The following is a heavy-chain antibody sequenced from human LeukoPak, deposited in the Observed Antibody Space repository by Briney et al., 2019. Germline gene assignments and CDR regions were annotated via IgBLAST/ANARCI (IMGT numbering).Heavy chain of an antibody. D-gene: IGHD4/OR15-4a*01. CDR3: ARDSYGADY. CDR1: GFTFSNYH. Sequence: GGSLRLSCAASGFTFSNYHMHWVRQAPGKGLEWVAVIWYDGGNKYYADSVKGRFTISRDKSKSTLYLQMNSLRAEDTAFYYCARDSYGADYWGQGTLVTVSS. J-gene: IGHJ4*02. CDR2: IWYDGGNK. V-gene: IGHV3-33*01.